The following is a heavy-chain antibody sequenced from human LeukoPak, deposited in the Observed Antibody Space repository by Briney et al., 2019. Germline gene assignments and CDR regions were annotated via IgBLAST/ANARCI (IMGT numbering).Heavy chain of an antibody. CDR1: GFTLSSYA. Sequence: GGSLRLSCAASGFTLSSYAMRWVRQARGKGVEGVSAISGSGGSTYYADCVKGRFTISRHNSKNTLYLQMNSLRAEDTAVYYCAKLPPGYLYYFDYWGQGTLVTVSS. CDR2: ISGSGGST. V-gene: IGHV3-23*01. CDR3: AKLPPGYLYYFDY. J-gene: IGHJ4*02. D-gene: IGHD3-9*01.